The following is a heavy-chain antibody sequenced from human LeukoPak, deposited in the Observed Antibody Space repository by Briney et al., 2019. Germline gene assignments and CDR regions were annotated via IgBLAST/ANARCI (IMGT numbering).Heavy chain of an antibody. V-gene: IGHV1-2*02. D-gene: IGHD6-6*01. J-gene: IGHJ4*02. CDR1: GYTFTGDY. CDR3: GRDSGSGDY. CDR2: INPNSGST. Sequence: GSLKLSSKASGYTFTGDYMQWVRHTPRQRLEWMGWINPNSGSTNNAQKFQGRVTMTRDTSISTAYMERSGLRADDAAVYCWGRDSGSGDYWGQGTLVTVSS.